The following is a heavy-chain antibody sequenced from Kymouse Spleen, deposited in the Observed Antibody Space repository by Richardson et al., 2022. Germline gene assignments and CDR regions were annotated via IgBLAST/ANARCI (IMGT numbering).Heavy chain of an antibody. CDR2: IYYSGST. J-gene: IGHJ3*02. V-gene: IGHV4-39*01. CDR3: ARHRGTTELHDAFDI. D-gene: IGHD1-7*01. Sequence: QLQLQESGPGLVKPSETLSLTCTVSGGSISSSSYYWGWIRQPPGKGLEWIGSIYYSGSTYYNPSLKSRVTISVDTSKNQFSLKLSSVTAADTAVYYCARHRGTTELHDAFDIWGQGTMVTVSS. CDR1: GGSISSSSYY.